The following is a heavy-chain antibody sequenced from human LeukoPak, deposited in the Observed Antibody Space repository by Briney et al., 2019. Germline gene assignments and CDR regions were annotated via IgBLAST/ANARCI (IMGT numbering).Heavy chain of an antibody. J-gene: IGHJ4*02. V-gene: IGHV3-48*04. D-gene: IGHD6-19*01. CDR1: GFSFRTYG. CDR3: AGDGIAVAGINFDY. Sequence: GGTLRLSCAASGFSFRTYGMSWVRQAPGKGLEWVSYISSSGSTIYYADSVKGRFTISRDNAKNSLYLQMNSLRAEDTAVYYCAGDGIAVAGINFDYWGQGTLVTVSS. CDR2: ISSSGSTI.